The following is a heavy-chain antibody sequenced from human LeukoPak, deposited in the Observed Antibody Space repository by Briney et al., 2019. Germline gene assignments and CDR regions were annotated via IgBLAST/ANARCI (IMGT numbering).Heavy chain of an antibody. D-gene: IGHD3-9*01. CDR3: AKEGAPYYDISNWFDP. CDR2: IWYGGNNK. Sequence: GGSLRLSCAVSGFTFSNYGMHWVRQAPGKGLEWVAVIWYGGNNKYYVDSVKGRFTISRDNSKNTLYLQMNSLRAEDTAVYYCAKEGAPYYDISNWFDPWGQGTLVTVSS. V-gene: IGHV3-33*06. CDR1: GFTFSNYG. J-gene: IGHJ5*02.